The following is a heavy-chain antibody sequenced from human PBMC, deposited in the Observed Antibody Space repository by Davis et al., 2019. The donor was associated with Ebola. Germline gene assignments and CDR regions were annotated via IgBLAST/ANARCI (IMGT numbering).Heavy chain of an antibody. CDR3: ARLCSSSCPNDY. CDR2: VDPRDSYA. V-gene: IGHV5-10-1*01. Sequence: PGGSLRLSCKGSEYSFTNYWIAWVRQMPGKGLEWMGRVDPRDSYANYSPSFQGHVTISTDKSINTAFLQWSSLKASDTAVYYCARLCSSSCPNDYWGQGTLVTVSS. D-gene: IGHD6-13*01. J-gene: IGHJ4*02. CDR1: EYSFTNYW.